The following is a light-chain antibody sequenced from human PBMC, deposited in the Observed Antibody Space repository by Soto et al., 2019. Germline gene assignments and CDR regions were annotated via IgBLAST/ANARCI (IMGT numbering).Light chain of an antibody. V-gene: IGLV2-8*01. J-gene: IGLJ2*01. CDR2: EVS. Sequence: QSALTQPPSASGSPGQSVTISCTGTSSDVGGYNYVSWYQHHPGKAPKLMIYEVSKRPSGVPDRFSGSKSGNTASLTVSGLQADDEADYYCSSYAGSNNLVFGGGTKLTVL. CDR3: SSYAGSNNLV. CDR1: SSDVGGYNY.